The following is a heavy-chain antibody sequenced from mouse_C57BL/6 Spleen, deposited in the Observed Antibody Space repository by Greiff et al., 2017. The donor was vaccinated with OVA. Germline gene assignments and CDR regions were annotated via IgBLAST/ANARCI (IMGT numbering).Heavy chain of an antibody. J-gene: IGHJ2*01. V-gene: IGHV1-69*01. CDR1: GYTFTSYW. D-gene: IGHD3-3*01. CDR3: ARGGLGYFDY. CDR2: IDPSDSYT. Sequence: VQLQQSGAELVMPGASVKLSCKASGYTFTSYWMHWVKQRPGQGLEWIGEIDPSDSYTNYNQKFKGKSTLTVDKSSSTAYMQLSSLTSEDSAVYYCARGGLGYFDYWGQGTTLTVSS.